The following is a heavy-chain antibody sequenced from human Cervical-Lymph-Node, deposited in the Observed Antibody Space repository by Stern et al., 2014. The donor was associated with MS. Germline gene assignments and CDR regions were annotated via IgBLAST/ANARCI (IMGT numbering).Heavy chain of an antibody. Sequence: MQLVQSGAEVKKPGASVKVSCKASGYSFTAYYMDWVRQAPGQGLEWMGRINPNSGVTDYARKFQGRVTMTRDTSITTAYMELSSLRSDDTAKYFCASGPYTMDVWGQGTTVTVSS. CDR2: INPNSGVT. V-gene: IGHV1-2*06. J-gene: IGHJ6*02. CDR1: GYSFTAYY. CDR3: ASGPYTMDV.